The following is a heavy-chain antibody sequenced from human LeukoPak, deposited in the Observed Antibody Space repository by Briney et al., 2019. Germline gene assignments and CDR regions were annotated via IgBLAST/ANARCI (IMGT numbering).Heavy chain of an antibody. CDR1: GFSFSVYA. Sequence: GGSLRLSCAASGFSFSVYAMNWVRQAPGKGLEWVSSFGGSGGGPWHAASVKGRFSVSRDNSKNTLYLQMSSLSDEDTALYYCAKARGATVNDPADYWGQGILVTVSS. CDR2: FGGSGGGP. CDR3: AKARGATVNDPADY. J-gene: IGHJ4*02. D-gene: IGHD1-26*01. V-gene: IGHV3-23*01.